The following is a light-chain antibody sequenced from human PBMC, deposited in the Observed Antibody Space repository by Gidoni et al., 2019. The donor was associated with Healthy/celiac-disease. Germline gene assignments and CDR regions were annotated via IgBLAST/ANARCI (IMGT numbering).Light chain of an antibody. CDR3: QQYYSFPYT. V-gene: IGKV1D-8*01. J-gene: IGKJ2*01. CDR2: AAS. Sequence: VIWITQSPSLLSASTGDRVTISCRMIQGTSSYLAWYQQKPGRAPELLIYAASTLQSGVPSRFSDGGSGTEFTLTISCLQSEDFAAYYCQQYYSFPYTFGQGTKLEIK. CDR1: QGTSSY.